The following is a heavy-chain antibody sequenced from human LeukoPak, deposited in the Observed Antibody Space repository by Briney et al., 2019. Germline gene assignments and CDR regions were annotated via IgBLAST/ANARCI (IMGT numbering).Heavy chain of an antibody. Sequence: GGSLRLSCAASGFSFKDYNMHWVRQAPGKGLEWVSYISSSGSTIYYADSVKGRFTISRDNAKNSLYLQMNSLRAEDTAVYYCARDGGRGYSGYGFDYWGQGTLVTVSS. CDR3: ARDGGRGYSGYGFDY. CDR1: GFSFKDYN. D-gene: IGHD5-12*01. J-gene: IGHJ4*02. V-gene: IGHV3-11*04. CDR2: ISSSGSTI.